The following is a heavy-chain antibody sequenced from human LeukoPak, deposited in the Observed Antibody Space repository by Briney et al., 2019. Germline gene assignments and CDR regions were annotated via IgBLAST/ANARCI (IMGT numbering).Heavy chain of an antibody. CDR1: GYTFTDYY. CDR2: INPKTGAT. Sequence: ASVKVSCKASGYTFTDYYLHWVRQAPGQGLEWMGWINPKTGATNYAQKFQGRVTMTRDTSISTAYMELSRLRSDDTAVYYCARVIYCSGGSCSHYFDYWGQGTLVTVSS. V-gene: IGHV1-2*02. J-gene: IGHJ4*02. CDR3: ARVIYCSGGSCSHYFDY. D-gene: IGHD2-15*01.